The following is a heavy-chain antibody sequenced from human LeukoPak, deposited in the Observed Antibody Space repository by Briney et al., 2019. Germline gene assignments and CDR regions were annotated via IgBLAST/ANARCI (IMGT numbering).Heavy chain of an antibody. CDR1: GYTFTGYY. D-gene: IGHD3-22*01. J-gene: IGHJ4*02. Sequence: ASVKVSCKASGYTFTGYYMHWVRQAPGQGGEWMGWINPNSGGTNYAQKFQGRVTMTRDTSISTAYMELSRLRSDDTAVYYCARELIVVLSDSFDYWGQGTLVTVSS. V-gene: IGHV1-2*02. CDR3: ARELIVVLSDSFDY. CDR2: INPNSGGT.